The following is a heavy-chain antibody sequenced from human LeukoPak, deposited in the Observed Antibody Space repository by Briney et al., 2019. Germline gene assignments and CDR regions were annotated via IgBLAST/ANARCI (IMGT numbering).Heavy chain of an antibody. CDR3: ARGPKGSGYDPGYFDY. CDR2: TRNKANSYTT. CDR1: GFTFSDHY. J-gene: IGHJ4*02. D-gene: IGHD3-22*01. V-gene: IGHV3-72*01. Sequence: GGSLRLSCAASGFTFSDHYMDWVRQAPGKGLEWVGRTRNKANSYTTEYAASVKGRFTISRDDSKSSLYLQMNSLKTEDTAVYYCARGPKGSGYDPGYFDYWGQGTLVTVSS.